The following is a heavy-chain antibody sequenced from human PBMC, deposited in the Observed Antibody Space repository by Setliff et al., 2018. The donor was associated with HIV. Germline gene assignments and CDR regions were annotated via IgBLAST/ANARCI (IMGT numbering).Heavy chain of an antibody. CDR2: IYTSGDV. J-gene: IGHJ5*02. CDR1: GASIGNYF. D-gene: IGHD3-22*01. Sequence: SETLSLTCTVSGASIGNYFWTWLRQPPGQGLEWIGYIYTSGDVNCNPSLKSRVTISMDMSKKQFSLKLASVTAADTAVYYCARDYYESSGYYGWRFDPWGQGTLVTVSS. V-gene: IGHV4-4*09. CDR3: ARDYYESSGYYGWRFDP.